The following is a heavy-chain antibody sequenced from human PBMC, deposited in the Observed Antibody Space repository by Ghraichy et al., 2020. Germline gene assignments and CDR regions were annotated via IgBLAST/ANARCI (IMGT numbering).Heavy chain of an antibody. V-gene: IGHV3-23*01. CDR3: AKGRIVVVIASLGY. CDR1: GFTFSSYA. J-gene: IGHJ4*02. CDR2: ISGSGGST. D-gene: IGHD2-21*01. Sequence: ETLSLTCAASGFTFSSYAMSWVRQAPGKGLEWVSAISGSGGSTYYADSVKGRFTISRDNSKNTLYLQMNSLRAEDTAVYYCAKGRIVVVIASLGYWGQGTLVTVSS.